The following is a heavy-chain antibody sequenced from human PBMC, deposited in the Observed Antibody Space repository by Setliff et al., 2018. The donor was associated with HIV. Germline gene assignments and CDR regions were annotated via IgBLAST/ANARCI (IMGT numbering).Heavy chain of an antibody. D-gene: IGHD3-10*01. J-gene: IGHJ5*02. CDR3: ARVITMVWTTFDP. CDR2: VSHTGST. V-gene: IGHV4-34*01. Sequence: SETLSLTCAVYGGSLSGYYWRWIRQPPGKGLEWIGDVSHTGSTNYNPSLKSRITISADTPKNQFSLELRSVTAADTAVYYCARVITMVWTTFDPWGQGTLVTVSS. CDR1: GGSLSGYY.